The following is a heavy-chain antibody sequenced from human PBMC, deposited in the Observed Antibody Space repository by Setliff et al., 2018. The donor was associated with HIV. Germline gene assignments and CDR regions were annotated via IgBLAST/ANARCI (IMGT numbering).Heavy chain of an antibody. CDR1: GYAFTVYY. CDR3: ARGLTTVTAVDY. CDR2: INTNSGDT. J-gene: IGHJ4*02. Sequence: ASVKVSCKASGYAFTVYYVHWVRQAPGRGLEWMGWINTNSGDTNFAQRFQGRVTMTRDTSISTAYMELSGLRSDDTAIYYCARGLTTVTAVDYWGQGALVTVSS. V-gene: IGHV1-2*02. D-gene: IGHD4-17*01.